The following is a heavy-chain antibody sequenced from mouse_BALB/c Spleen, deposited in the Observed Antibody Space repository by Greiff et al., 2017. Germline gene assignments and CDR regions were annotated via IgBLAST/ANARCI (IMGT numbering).Heavy chain of an antibody. V-gene: IGHV2-9*02. CDR2: IWAGGST. J-gene: IGHJ3*01. Sequence: QVQLKESGPGLVAPSQSLSITCTVSGFSLTSYGVHWVRQPPGKGLEWLGVIWAGGSTNYNSALMSRLSISKDNSKSQVFLKMNSLQTDDTAMYYCARDHGNYGDWFAYWGQGTLVTVSA. CDR3: ARDHGNYGDWFAY. D-gene: IGHD2-1*01. CDR1: GFSLTSYG.